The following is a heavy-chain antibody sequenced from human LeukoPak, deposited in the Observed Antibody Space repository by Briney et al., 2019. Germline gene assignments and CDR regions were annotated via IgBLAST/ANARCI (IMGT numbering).Heavy chain of an antibody. CDR1: GFTFSGSA. J-gene: IGHJ6*04. CDR2: IRSKANSYAT. CDR3: TKVPQYCSGGSCDV. V-gene: IGHV3-73*01. D-gene: IGHD2-15*01. Sequence: GGSLRLSCAASGFTFSGSAMHWVRQASGKGLEWVGRIRSKANSYATAYAASVKGRFTISRDDSKNTAYLQMNSLKTEGTAVYYCTKVPQYCSGGSCDVWGKGTTVTVSS.